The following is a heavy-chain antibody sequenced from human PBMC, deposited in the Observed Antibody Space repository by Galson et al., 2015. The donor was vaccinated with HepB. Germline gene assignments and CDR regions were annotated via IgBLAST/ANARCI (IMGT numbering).Heavy chain of an antibody. CDR2: IYWNDDK. Sequence: GFSLNTIGVGVGCIRQPPGKALEWLALIYWNDDKRYSPSLKTRLTITKDTSKNQVVLTMTNVDPVDTAPYYCAYTYSSTWYVGFFQHWGQGSLVTVSS. CDR1: GFSLNTIGVG. D-gene: IGHD6-13*01. V-gene: IGHV2-5*01. CDR3: AYTYSSTWYVGFFQH. J-gene: IGHJ1*01.